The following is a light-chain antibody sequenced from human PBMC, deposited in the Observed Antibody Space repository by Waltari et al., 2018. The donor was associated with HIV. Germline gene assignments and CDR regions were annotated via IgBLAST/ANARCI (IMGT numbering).Light chain of an antibody. J-gene: IGLJ3*02. CDR3: QSTDSSGVYWV. CDR1: ALPKRY. CDR2: RDT. Sequence: SYELTQPSSVSVSPGQTARVTCSGDALPKRYAYWYQQRPGQAPVLLIFRDTERPSGIPERFSSSSSGTTVTLTIRAVQAEDEADYYCQSTDSSGVYWVFGGGTTLTVL. V-gene: IGLV3-25*03.